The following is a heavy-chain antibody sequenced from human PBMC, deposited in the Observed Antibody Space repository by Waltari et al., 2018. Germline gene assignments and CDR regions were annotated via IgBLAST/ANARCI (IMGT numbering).Heavy chain of an antibody. CDR3: ARDRVLRFLEWLPDYYYGMDV. CDR1: GFTFSSYE. V-gene: IGHV3-48*03. Sequence: EVQLVESGGGLVQPGGSLRLSCAASGFTFSSYEMNWVRQAPGKGLEWVSYISSSGSTIYYADSVNGRFTISRDNAKNSLYLQMNSLRAEDTAVYYCARDRVLRFLEWLPDYYYGMDVWGQGTTVTVSS. CDR2: ISSSGSTI. D-gene: IGHD3-3*01. J-gene: IGHJ6*02.